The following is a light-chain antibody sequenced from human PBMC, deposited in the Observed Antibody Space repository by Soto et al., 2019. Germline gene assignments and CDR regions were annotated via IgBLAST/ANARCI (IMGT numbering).Light chain of an antibody. CDR2: GVS. CDR1: SSDVGGYNY. CDR3: SSYRSGSVVL. V-gene: IGLV2-14*01. J-gene: IGLJ3*02. Sequence: QSALTQPASVSESPGQSITISCTGTSSDVGGYNYVSWYQQHPGKAPKLVIYGVSYRPSGVSGRFSGSKFQNTASLTISGLQPEDEADYYCSSYRSGSVVLFGGGTKLTVL.